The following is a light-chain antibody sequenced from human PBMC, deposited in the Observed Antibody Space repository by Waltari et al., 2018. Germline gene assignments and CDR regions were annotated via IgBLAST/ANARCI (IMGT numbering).Light chain of an antibody. CDR2: RDF. V-gene: IGLV10-54*01. Sequence: QAGLTQPPSVSKGLRQTATLTCTGNSNNVGHQRAAWLQQHQGHPPQLLSYRDFNRPPGISEGFSACRAGNTACRSISVLQPEDEADYYCSAWDSSVSAVVFGGGTKLTGL. CDR3: SAWDSSVSAVV. J-gene: IGLJ2*01. CDR1: SNNVGHQR.